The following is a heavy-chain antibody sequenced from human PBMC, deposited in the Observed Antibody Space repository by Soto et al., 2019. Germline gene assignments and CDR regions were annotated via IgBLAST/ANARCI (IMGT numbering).Heavy chain of an antibody. Sequence: VKGSCKASGGTFSIYAISCVRQAPGQGLEWMGGIIPIFGTANYAQKFQGRVTITADESTSTAYMELSSLRSEDTAVYYCARDGGPPSAREPIFDYWGQGTLVTVSP. V-gene: IGHV1-69*01. CDR1: GGTFSIYA. CDR3: ARDGGPPSAREPIFDY. CDR2: IIPIFGTA. D-gene: IGHD3-16*01. J-gene: IGHJ4*02.